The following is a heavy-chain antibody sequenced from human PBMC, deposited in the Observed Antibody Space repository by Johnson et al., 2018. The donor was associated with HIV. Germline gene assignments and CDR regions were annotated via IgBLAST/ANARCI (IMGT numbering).Heavy chain of an antibody. D-gene: IGHD6-13*01. J-gene: IGHJ3*02. CDR3: ARLEGQQTDAFDI. CDR1: GFTFSNYW. CDR2: ITSDESST. V-gene: IGHV3-74*01. Sequence: EVQLVESGGGLVQPGGSLRLSCVASGFTFSNYWMHWVRQAPGKGLVWVSRITSDESSTSYADSVKGRFTISTDNAKNTLYLQMNSLRAEDTAVYYCARLEGQQTDAFDIWGQGTMVTVSS.